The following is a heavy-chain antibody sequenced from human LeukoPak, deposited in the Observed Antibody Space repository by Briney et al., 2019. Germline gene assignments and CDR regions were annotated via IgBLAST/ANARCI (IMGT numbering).Heavy chain of an antibody. J-gene: IGHJ3*02. Sequence: PSETLSLTCTVSGGSIRNYYWGWIRQPPGKGLEWVGNIHYSGTTNYNPSLKSRVTVSVDTSKNQFSLELRSVTAPDTAVYYCARSQHLPEDVYDIWGQGTMVTVCS. CDR3: ARSQHLPEDVYDI. CDR2: IHYSGTT. V-gene: IGHV4-59*01. D-gene: IGHD1-14*01. CDR1: GGSIRNYY.